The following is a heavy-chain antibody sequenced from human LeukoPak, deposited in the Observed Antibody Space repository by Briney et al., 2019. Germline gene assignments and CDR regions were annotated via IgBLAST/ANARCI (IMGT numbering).Heavy chain of an antibody. D-gene: IGHD6-13*01. Sequence: GASVKVSCKASGYTFTGYYMHWVRQAPGQGLEWMGWIYPNSGGTNYAQKFQGRVTVTRDTSISTAYMELSRLRSDDTAVYYCARDQGNSSSWHSTSGYWGQGTLVTVSS. J-gene: IGHJ4*02. CDR3: ARDQGNSSSWHSTSGY. V-gene: IGHV1-2*02. CDR2: IYPNSGGT. CDR1: GYTFTGYY.